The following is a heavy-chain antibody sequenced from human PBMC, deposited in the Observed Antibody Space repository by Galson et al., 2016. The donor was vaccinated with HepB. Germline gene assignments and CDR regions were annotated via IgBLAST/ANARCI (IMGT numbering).Heavy chain of an antibody. CDR3: ARGIIAARPGYHYYYGMDV. CDR2: INRSGST. CDR1: GGSFSGHY. D-gene: IGHD6-6*01. Sequence: SETLSLTCAVYGGSFSGHYWTWIRQPPGKGLEWIGEINRSGSTNCNPSLKGRVTISIDTAKIQFSPNLSSVTAADTAVYYCARGIIAARPGYHYYYGMDVWGKGTTVTVSS. J-gene: IGHJ6*04. V-gene: IGHV4-34*01.